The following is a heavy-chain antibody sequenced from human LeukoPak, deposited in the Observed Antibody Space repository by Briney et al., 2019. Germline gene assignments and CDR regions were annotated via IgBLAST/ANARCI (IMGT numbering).Heavy chain of an antibody. CDR2: IYYSGTT. Sequence: SETLSLTCTVSGASINTYYWSWIRQPPGKGLEWIGYIYYSGTTSYNPSLKTRVTISIDTSKNQFSLKLSSVTAADTAVYYCARPYGSGRGWFDPWGQGTLVTVSS. CDR1: GASINTYY. J-gene: IGHJ5*02. V-gene: IGHV4-59*08. D-gene: IGHD3-10*01. CDR3: ARPYGSGRGWFDP.